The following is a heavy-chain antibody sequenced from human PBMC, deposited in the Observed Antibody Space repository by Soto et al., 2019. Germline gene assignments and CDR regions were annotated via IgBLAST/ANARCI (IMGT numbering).Heavy chain of an antibody. CDR2: IVPFVDMA. D-gene: IGHD2-15*01. CDR1: GGTFSSDS. V-gene: IGHV1-69*02. J-gene: IGHJ6*03. CDR3: ARVRGCSGGTCFHYYMDV. Sequence: SVKVSCKASGGTFSSDSIGWVRQAPGQGLEWMGRIVPFVDMANFAQRFRGRVMLTADKSTSTAYMELISLRFEDTAVYYCARVRGCSGGTCFHYYMDVWGKGTTVTVSS.